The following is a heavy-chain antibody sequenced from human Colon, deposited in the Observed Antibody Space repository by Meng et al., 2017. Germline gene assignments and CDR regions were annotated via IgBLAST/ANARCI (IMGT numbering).Heavy chain of an antibody. J-gene: IGHJ4*02. Sequence: QVQLQQLGAVRVTPSTTLSHTVAAYGSSFSGYFCNWIRQSPGKGLELIGQINHSGRTIYNPSLKSRVTTSIDTSNNQFSLNLTSATAADTAVYYCARGVAGGLGIHFDYWCQGTLVTVSS. V-gene: IGHV4-34*01. CDR2: INHSGRT. CDR1: GSSFSGYF. CDR3: ARGVAGGLGIHFDY. D-gene: IGHD3-16*01.